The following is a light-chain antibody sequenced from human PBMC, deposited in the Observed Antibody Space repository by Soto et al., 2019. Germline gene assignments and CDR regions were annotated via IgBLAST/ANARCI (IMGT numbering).Light chain of an antibody. CDR2: EVT. V-gene: IGLV2-18*02. CDR3: TSYTTRTALV. J-gene: IGLJ3*02. Sequence: QSALTQPPSVSGSPGQSVTISCIGTSSDIGSYNRVSWYQQSPGTAPKLIIYEVTNRPSGVAGRFSGSKSGNTASLTISGLQAEDEADYYCTSYTTRTALVFGGGTKLTVL. CDR1: SSDIGSYNR.